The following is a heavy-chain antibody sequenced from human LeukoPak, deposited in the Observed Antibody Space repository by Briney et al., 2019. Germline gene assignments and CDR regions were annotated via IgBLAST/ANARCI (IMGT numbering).Heavy chain of an antibody. D-gene: IGHD3-3*01. CDR3: ARAYYDFWSGQNYYYYGMDV. Sequence: PGGSLRLSCAASGFTFSNYGMHWVRQAPGKGLEWVAVIWYDGSNKYYADSVKGRFTISRDNSKNTLYLQMNSLRAEDTAVYYCARAYYDFWSGQNYYYYGMDVWGQGTTVTVSS. J-gene: IGHJ6*02. CDR1: GFTFSNYG. CDR2: IWYDGSNK. V-gene: IGHV3-33*01.